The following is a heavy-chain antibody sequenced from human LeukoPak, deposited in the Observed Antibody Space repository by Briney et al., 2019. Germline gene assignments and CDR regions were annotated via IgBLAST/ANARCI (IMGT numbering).Heavy chain of an antibody. J-gene: IGHJ4*02. CDR2: FSGSGGST. V-gene: IGHV3-23*01. D-gene: IGHD6-19*01. Sequence: GGSLRLSCAASGFTFGSFAMSWARQAQGKGLEGASAFSGSGGSTYYADSVKGRFTISRDNSKNTLYLQMNSLRAEDTAVYYCAKDGRQSSGWYLKVLFDYWGQGTLVTVSS. CDR3: AKDGRQSSGWYLKVLFDY. CDR1: GFTFGSFA.